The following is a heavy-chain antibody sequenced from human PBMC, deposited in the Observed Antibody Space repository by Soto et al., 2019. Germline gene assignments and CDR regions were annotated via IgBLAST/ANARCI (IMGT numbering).Heavy chain of an antibody. CDR2: ISAYNGNT. Sequence: ASVKVSCKASGYTFTSYGISWVRQAPGQGLEWMGWISAYNGNTNYVQKLQGRVTMTTDTSTSTAYMELRSLRSDDTAVYYCARDHFPTIFGVVIINFDAFDIWGQGTMVTVSS. V-gene: IGHV1-18*01. D-gene: IGHD3-3*01. CDR3: ARDHFPTIFGVVIINFDAFDI. CDR1: GYTFTSYG. J-gene: IGHJ3*02.